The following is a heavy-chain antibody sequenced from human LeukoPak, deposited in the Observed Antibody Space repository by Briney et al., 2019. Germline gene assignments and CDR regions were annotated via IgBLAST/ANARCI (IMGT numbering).Heavy chain of an antibody. V-gene: IGHV3-23*01. CDR3: AKFRVATIRVAFDI. J-gene: IGHJ3*02. D-gene: IGHD5-24*01. CDR1: GFTFSAYA. Sequence: PGGSLRLSCAASGFTFSAYAMSWVRQAPGKGLDWVSAISGRGGNTYYADSVKGRFTISRDNSKNTLYLQMSSLRAEDRAVYYCAKFRVATIRVAFDIGGQGTLVPVSS. CDR2: ISGRGGNT.